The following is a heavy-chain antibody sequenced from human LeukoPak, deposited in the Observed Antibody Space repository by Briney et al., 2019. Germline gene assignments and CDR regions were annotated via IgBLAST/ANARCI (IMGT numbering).Heavy chain of an antibody. D-gene: IGHD4-17*01. CDR3: AIAGGYGDYAYYYYMVV. CDR2: FYYSGST. V-gene: IGHV4-59*13. CDR1: GGSISSYY. Sequence: SEPLSLTCSVSGGSISSYYWCWIRQPPGKRLEGIGYFYYSGSTNYNPSLKSRVTISVDTSKTQSSLKLSSVTAADTAVYYCAIAGGYGDYAYYYYMVVWGKGTTVTISS. J-gene: IGHJ6*03.